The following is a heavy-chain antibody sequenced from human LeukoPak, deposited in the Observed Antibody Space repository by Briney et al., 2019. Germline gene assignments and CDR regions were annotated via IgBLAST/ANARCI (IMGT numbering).Heavy chain of an antibody. Sequence: GGSLRLSCAASGFTVSSNYMSWVRQAPGKGLEWVSVIYVDGTTYYADSVKGRFTISRDNSKDTLSLHMNTLRTEDTAVYYCTRDYYDSSGYYYLPDYWGQGTLVTVSS. V-gene: IGHV3-53*05. CDR1: GFTVSSNY. CDR2: IYVDGTT. J-gene: IGHJ4*02. D-gene: IGHD3-22*01. CDR3: TRDYYDSSGYYYLPDY.